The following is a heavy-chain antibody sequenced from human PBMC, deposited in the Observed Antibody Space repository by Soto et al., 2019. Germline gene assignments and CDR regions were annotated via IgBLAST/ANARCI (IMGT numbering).Heavy chain of an antibody. CDR1: GGSISSYY. CDR2: IYYSGST. V-gene: IGHV4-59*08. CDR3: ARHLHYYDSSGPYFDY. Sequence: SETLSLTCTVSGGSISSYYWSWIRQPPGKGLEWIGYIYYSGSTNYNPSLKSRVTISVDTSKNQFSLKLSSVTAADTAVYYCARHLHYYDSSGPYFDYWGQGTLVTVS. J-gene: IGHJ4*02. D-gene: IGHD3-22*01.